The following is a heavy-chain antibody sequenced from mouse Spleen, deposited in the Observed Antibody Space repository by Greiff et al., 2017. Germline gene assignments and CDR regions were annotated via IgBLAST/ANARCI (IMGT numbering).Heavy chain of an antibody. CDR3: ARDGYYFDY. CDR1: GYTFTDYW. Sequence: VQLQQPGAELVMPGASVKMSCKASGYTFTDYWMHWVKQRPGQGLEWIGAIDTSDSYTSYNQKFKGKATLTVDTSSSTAYMQLSSLTSEDSAVYYCARDGYYFDYWGQGTTLTVSS. D-gene: IGHD1-1*01. CDR2: IDTSDSYT. V-gene: IGHV1-69*01. J-gene: IGHJ2*01.